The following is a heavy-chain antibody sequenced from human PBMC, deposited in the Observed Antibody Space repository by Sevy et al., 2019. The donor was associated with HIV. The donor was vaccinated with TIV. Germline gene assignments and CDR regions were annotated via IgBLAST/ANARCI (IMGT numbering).Heavy chain of an antibody. CDR2: IYYTATT. J-gene: IGHJ4*02. CDR1: DDSISSSNYF. V-gene: IGHV4-39*01. D-gene: IGHD6-13*01. Sequence: SETLSLTCSVSDDSISSSNYFWGWIRQPPGKGLKWIGSIYYTATTYYNPSLKSRFTLSVDTSKKQFSLKLRSVTAADTAVYYCARHGSWSFYFDYWGQGILVTVSS. CDR3: ARHGSWSFYFDY.